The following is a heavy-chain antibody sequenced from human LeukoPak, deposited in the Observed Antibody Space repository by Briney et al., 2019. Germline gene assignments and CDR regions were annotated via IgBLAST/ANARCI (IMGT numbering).Heavy chain of an antibody. J-gene: IGHJ4*02. CDR3: AKQLYYDSSGLKPFDY. Sequence: GRSLRLSCAAPGFTFSSYAMHWVRQAPGKGLEWVAVISYDGSNKYYADSVKGRFTISRDNSKNTLYLQMNSLRAEDTAVYYCAKQLYYDSSGLKPFDYWGQGTLVTVSS. V-gene: IGHV3-30*04. CDR1: GFTFSSYA. D-gene: IGHD3-22*01. CDR2: ISYDGSNK.